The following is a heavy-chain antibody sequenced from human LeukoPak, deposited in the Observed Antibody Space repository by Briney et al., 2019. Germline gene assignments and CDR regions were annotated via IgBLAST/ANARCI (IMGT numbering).Heavy chain of an antibody. CDR1: GGSISSGGYY. V-gene: IGHV4-30-2*01. CDR3: AYYDFWSGYYADY. J-gene: IGHJ4*02. Sequence: PSQTLSLTCTVSGGSISSGGYYWSWVRQPPGKGLEWIGYIYHSGSTYYNPSLKSRVTISVDRSKNQFSLKLSSVTAADTAVYYCAYYDFWSGYYADYWGQGTLVTVSS. CDR2: IYHSGST. D-gene: IGHD3-3*01.